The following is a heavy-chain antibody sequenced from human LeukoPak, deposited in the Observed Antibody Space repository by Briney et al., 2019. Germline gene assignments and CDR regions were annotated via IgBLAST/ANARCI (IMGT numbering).Heavy chain of an antibody. CDR1: GFTVSSNY. D-gene: IGHD3-22*01. J-gene: IGHJ3*01. CDR2: IYSGGST. Sequence: PVGSLRLSCAASGFTVSSNYMSWVRQAPGKGLEWVSVIYSGGSTYYADSVKGRFTLSRDSSKNTLFLQMNSLRAEDTAVYYCAREPQGDSSGYDAFDVWGQGTLVTVSS. CDR3: AREPQGDSSGYDAFDV. V-gene: IGHV3-66*01.